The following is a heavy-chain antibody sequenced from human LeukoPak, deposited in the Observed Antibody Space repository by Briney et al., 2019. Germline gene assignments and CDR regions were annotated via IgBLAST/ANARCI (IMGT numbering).Heavy chain of an antibody. V-gene: IGHV4-4*07. CDR3: ARGNYYDSRNAFDI. CDR1: GGSISTYY. J-gene: IGHJ3*02. CDR2: IYTGGST. D-gene: IGHD3-22*01. Sequence: PSETLSLTCTVSGGSISTYYWSCIRQPAGKGLEWIGRIYTGGSTNYNPSLKSRVTMSVDTSKNQFSLKLSSVTAADTAVYYCARGNYYDSRNAFDIWGQGTMVTVSS.